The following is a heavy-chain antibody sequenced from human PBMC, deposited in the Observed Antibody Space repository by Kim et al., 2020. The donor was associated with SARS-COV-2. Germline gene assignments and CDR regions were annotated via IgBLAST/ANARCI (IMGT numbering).Heavy chain of an antibody. Sequence: SETLSLTCTVSGGSISSYYWSWIRQPAGKGLEWIGRIYTSGSTNYNPSLKSRVTMSVDTSKNQFSLKLSSVTAADTAVYYRARDGAPSHRAGGSDHVAPFDYWGQGTLVTVSS. CDR1: GGSISSYY. CDR3: ARDGAPSHRAGGSDHVAPFDY. D-gene: IGHD6-13*01. J-gene: IGHJ4*02. V-gene: IGHV4-4*07. CDR2: IYTSGST.